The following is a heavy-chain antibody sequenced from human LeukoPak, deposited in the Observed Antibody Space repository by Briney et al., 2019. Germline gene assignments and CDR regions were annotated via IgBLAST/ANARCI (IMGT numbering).Heavy chain of an antibody. CDR3: ATWGSISWSQEY. CDR2: INPGDSDT. CDR1: GYSFSNYW. D-gene: IGHD6-13*01. Sequence: PGESLKISCKGSGYSFSNYWIGWVRQMPGKGLEWMGIINPGDSDTRYSPSFQGQVTISADKSISIAYLQWRSLKASDSAMYYCATWGSISWSQEYWGQGTLVTVSS. J-gene: IGHJ4*02. V-gene: IGHV5-51*01.